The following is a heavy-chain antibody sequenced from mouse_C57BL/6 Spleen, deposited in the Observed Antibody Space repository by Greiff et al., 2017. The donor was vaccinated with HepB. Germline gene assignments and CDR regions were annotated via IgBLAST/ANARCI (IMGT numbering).Heavy chain of an antibody. Sequence: VQLVESGAELARPGASVKLSCKASGYTFTSYGISWVKQRTGQGLEWIGEIYPRSGNTYYNEKFKGKATLTADKSSSTAYMELRSLTSEDSAVYFCARRGYGYDYAMDYWGQGTSVTVSS. CDR3: ARRGYGYDYAMDY. D-gene: IGHD2-2*01. J-gene: IGHJ4*01. CDR1: GYTFTSYG. CDR2: IYPRSGNT. V-gene: IGHV1-81*01.